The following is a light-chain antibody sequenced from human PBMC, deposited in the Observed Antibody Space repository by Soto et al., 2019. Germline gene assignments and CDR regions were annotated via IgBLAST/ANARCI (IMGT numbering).Light chain of an antibody. CDR2: AVS. J-gene: IGLJ1*01. CDR1: SSDIGAYNS. CDR3: SSRTTSNPYV. Sequence: QSALTQPASVSGSPGQSITISCTGTSSDIGAYNSVSWYQQHPGKAPKLMIYAVSNRPSGVSNRFSASKSGNTASLTISGLQAEDEADYYCSSRTTSNPYVFGTGTKLTVL. V-gene: IGLV2-14*01.